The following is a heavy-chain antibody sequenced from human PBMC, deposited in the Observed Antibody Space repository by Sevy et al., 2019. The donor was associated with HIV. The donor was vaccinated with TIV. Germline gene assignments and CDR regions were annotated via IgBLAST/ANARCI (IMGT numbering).Heavy chain of an antibody. V-gene: IGHV4-31*03. D-gene: IGHD3-16*01. CDR3: ARDRGAMITFGGVKGAFDI. J-gene: IGHJ3*02. Sequence: SETLSLTCTVSGGSISSGDYYWSWIRQRPGKGLEWIGYIFYSGSTYYYPSLKSRVTISIDTSKNQFSLKLSSVTAADTAVYYCARDRGAMITFGGVKGAFDIWGQWTMVTVSS. CDR2: IFYSGST. CDR1: GGSISSGDYY.